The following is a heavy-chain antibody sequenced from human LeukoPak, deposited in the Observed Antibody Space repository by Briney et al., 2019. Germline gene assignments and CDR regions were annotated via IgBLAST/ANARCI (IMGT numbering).Heavy chain of an antibody. CDR3: ATARNFRFEY. V-gene: IGHV3-74*01. CDR1: GLTFRTTW. Sequence: GGSLRLSCATSGLTFRTTWMHWVRQAPGKGLMWVSRMNGEGTTIDYADSVKGRLTVSRDYAKNTLFLQMNNLQTEDTALYFCATARNFRFEYWGQGSLVIVSA. D-gene: IGHD1-7*01. CDR2: MNGEGTTI. J-gene: IGHJ4*02.